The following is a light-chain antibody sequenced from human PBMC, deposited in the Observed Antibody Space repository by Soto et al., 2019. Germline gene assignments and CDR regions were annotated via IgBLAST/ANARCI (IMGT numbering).Light chain of an antibody. Sequence: EIVLTQSPATLSLSPGERAALSCRASQSVSSYLAWYQQKPGQAPRLLIYDASKRATGIPARFSGSGSGTDFTLTISILEPEDFAVYFCQQRSNWRSTFGGGTKVEI. CDR3: QQRSNWRST. J-gene: IGKJ4*01. CDR2: DAS. V-gene: IGKV3-11*01. CDR1: QSVSSY.